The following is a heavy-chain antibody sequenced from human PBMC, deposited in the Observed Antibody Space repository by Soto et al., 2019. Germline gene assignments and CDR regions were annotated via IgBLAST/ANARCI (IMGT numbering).Heavy chain of an antibody. D-gene: IGHD1-26*01. Sequence: EVQLVESGGGLVQPGGSLKLSCAASGFTFSGSAMHWVRQASGKGLAWVGRIRSKANSYATAYAASVKGRFTISRDDSKNTAYLQMNSLKTEDTAVYYCTRLEVGATTYFDYWGQGTLVTVSS. V-gene: IGHV3-73*02. CDR1: GFTFSGSA. J-gene: IGHJ4*02. CDR2: IRSKANSYAT. CDR3: TRLEVGATTYFDY.